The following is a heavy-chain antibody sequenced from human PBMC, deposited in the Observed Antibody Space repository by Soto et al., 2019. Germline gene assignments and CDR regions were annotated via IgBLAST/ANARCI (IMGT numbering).Heavy chain of an antibody. CDR3: ATYCSGGSCTSYYYYGMDV. D-gene: IGHD2-15*01. J-gene: IGHJ6*02. Sequence: SXRLSCAGSGFAFISYSMNWVRQAPGKGLEWVSSISSSSSYIYYADSVKGRFTISRDNAKNSLYLQMNSLRAEDTAVYYCATYCSGGSCTSYYYYGMDVWGQGPTVTVSS. CDR1: GFAFISYS. V-gene: IGHV3-21*01. CDR2: ISSSSSYI.